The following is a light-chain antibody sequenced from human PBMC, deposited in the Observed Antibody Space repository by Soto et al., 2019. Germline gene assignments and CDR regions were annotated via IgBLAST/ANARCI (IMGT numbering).Light chain of an antibody. CDR3: SSYTSSSTRV. V-gene: IGLV2-14*01. CDR1: SSDIGGYNY. Sequence: QSVLTQPASVSGSPGQSITISCTGTSSDIGGYNYVSWYQQHPGKAPKLMIYDVTNLPSGISNRFAGSKSGNTASLTISGLQAEDEADYDCSSYTSSSTRVFGGGTKRPVL. CDR2: DVT. J-gene: IGLJ2*01.